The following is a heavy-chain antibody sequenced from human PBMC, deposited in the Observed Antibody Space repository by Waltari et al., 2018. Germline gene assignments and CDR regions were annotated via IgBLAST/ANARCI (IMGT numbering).Heavy chain of an antibody. Sequence: EVQLVESGGGLVQPGGSLRLSCAASGFTFSSYWMTWVRQGPGKGLEWVANRKQDGSQNLYVDAGKGRFTISRDNAKNSLFLQMNSLRAEDTAVYYCARVKSYRGNEAFDIWGQGTMVTVSS. D-gene: IGHD3-16*02. V-gene: IGHV3-7*01. CDR2: RKQDGSQN. CDR1: GFTFSSYW. CDR3: ARVKSYRGNEAFDI. J-gene: IGHJ3*02.